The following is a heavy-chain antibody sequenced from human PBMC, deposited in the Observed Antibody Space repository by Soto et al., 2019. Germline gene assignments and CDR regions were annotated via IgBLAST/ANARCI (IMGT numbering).Heavy chain of an antibody. J-gene: IGHJ5*02. Sequence: ASVKVSCKASGYTFTSYAMHWVRQAPGQSLEWMGWINTGTGNTKFSQKFQGRLTITSDTFATTAYMELSSLKSEDTGVYYCARDTSVVWFDPWGQGTLVTVSS. V-gene: IGHV1-3*04. CDR1: GYTFTSYA. CDR3: ARDTSVVWFDP. CDR2: INTGTGNT.